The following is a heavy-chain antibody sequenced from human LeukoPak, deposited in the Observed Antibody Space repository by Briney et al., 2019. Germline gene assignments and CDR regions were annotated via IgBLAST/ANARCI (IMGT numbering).Heavy chain of an antibody. CDR2: ISSSGSTI. D-gene: IGHD1-26*01. CDR1: GFTFSSYE. J-gene: IGHJ4*02. CDR3: ARDLSVGSKPDLGFDY. Sequence: GGSLRLSCAASGFTFSSYEMNWVRQAPGKGLEWVSYISSSGSTIYYADSVKGRFTISRDNAKNSLYLQMNSLRAEDTAVYYCARDLSVGSKPDLGFDYWGQGTLVAVSS. V-gene: IGHV3-48*03.